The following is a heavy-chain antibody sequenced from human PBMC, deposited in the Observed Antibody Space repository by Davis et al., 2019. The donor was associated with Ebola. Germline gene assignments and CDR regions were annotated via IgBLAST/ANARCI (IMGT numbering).Heavy chain of an antibody. CDR3: ARDEDSTNWYAVDY. Sequence: AASVKVSCKGSGYIFSNYGINWVRQAPGQGLEWMGWISPYSGNTNYALKFWGRFTVTADTSANTAYMELRSLTSDDTAMYYCARDEDSTNWYAVDYWSQGGLVTVSS. D-gene: IGHD6-13*01. CDR1: GYIFSNYG. V-gene: IGHV1-18*01. J-gene: IGHJ4*02. CDR2: ISPYSGNT.